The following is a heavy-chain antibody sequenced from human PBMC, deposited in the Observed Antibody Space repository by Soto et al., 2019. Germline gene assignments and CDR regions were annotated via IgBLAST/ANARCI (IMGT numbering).Heavy chain of an antibody. CDR3: ARDPGSSGSRRLDPYYFDY. D-gene: IGHD6-19*01. CDR1: GFTFSSYG. V-gene: IGHV3-33*01. J-gene: IGHJ4*02. Sequence: QVQLVESGGGVVQPGRSLRLSCAASGFTFSSYGMHWVRQAPGKGLEWVAVIWYDGSNKYYADSVKGRFTISRDNSKNTLYLQMNSLRAEDTAVYYCARDPGSSGSRRLDPYYFDYWGQGTLVTVSS. CDR2: IWYDGSNK.